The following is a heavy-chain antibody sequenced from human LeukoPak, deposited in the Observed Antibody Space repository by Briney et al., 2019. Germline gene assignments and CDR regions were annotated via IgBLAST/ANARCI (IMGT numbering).Heavy chain of an antibody. J-gene: IGHJ5*02. Sequence: SVKVSCKASGGTFSSYAISWVRQAPGQGLEWMGGIIPIFGTANYAQKFQGRVTITADESTSTAYMELSSLRSEDTAVYYCARGWRRFWSSPPSYFDPWGQGTLVTVSS. V-gene: IGHV1-69*13. CDR3: ARGWRRFWSSPPSYFDP. CDR2: IIPIFGTA. CDR1: GGTFSSYA. D-gene: IGHD3-3*01.